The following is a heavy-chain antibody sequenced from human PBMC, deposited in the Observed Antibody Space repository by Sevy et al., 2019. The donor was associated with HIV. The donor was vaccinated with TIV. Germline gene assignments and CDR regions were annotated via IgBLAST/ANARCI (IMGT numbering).Heavy chain of an antibody. CDR3: ARDFRYYYGSGSYLSLDY. Sequence: GGSLRLSCAASGFTFSSYSMNWVRQAPGKGLEWVSYISSSSSTIYYADSVKGRFTISRDNAKNSLYLQMNSLRDEDTAVYYCARDFRYYYGSGSYLSLDYWGQETLVTVSS. D-gene: IGHD3-10*01. CDR2: ISSSSSTI. V-gene: IGHV3-48*02. CDR1: GFTFSSYS. J-gene: IGHJ4*02.